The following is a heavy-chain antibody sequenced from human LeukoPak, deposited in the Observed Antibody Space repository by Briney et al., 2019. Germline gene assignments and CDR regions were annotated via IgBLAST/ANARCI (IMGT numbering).Heavy chain of an antibody. Sequence: GGSLRLSCAVSGFTFSTYSMNWVRQAPGKGLEWVSYITSSSSTIYYADSVKGRFTISRDNAKNSLYLQMNSLRAEDTAVYYCARGTTVTTWEFDYWGQGTLVTVSS. D-gene: IGHD4-17*01. CDR1: GFTFSTYS. CDR3: ARGTTVTTWEFDY. V-gene: IGHV3-48*01. CDR2: ITSSSSTI. J-gene: IGHJ4*02.